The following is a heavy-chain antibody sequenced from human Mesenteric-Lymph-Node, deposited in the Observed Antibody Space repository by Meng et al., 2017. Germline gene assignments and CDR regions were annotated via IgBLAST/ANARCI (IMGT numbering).Heavy chain of an antibody. D-gene: IGHD3-22*01. CDR1: GFTFSRYW. CDR2: IRQDGSEH. V-gene: IGHV3-7*01. J-gene: IGHJ3*02. Sequence: GESLKISCAASGFTFSRYWMNWVRQAPGRGLEWVAYIRQDGSEHSYVESVRGRFTISRDNAENSLFLQMNSLRAEDTAVYYCARDTYYYDSSGYYNRIGAFDIWGQGTMVTVSS. CDR3: ARDTYYYDSSGYYNRIGAFDI.